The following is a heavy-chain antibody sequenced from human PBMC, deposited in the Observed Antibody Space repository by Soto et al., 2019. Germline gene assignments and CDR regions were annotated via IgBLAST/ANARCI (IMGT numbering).Heavy chain of an antibody. CDR3: ARSFTKSRRGGVAFDY. D-gene: IGHD3-3*01. CDR2: IIPLDGTT. J-gene: IGHJ4*02. CDR1: GGPFSSFA. V-gene: IGHV1-69*06. Sequence: QVQLVQSGAEVKKPGSSVKVCCTTSGGPFSSFAINWVRQAPGQGLEWMGGIIPLDGTTTYAEKIQGRVTITADTSTSTAYMDLSSLTLEDTAVYYCARSFTKSRRGGVAFDYWGQGTLLSVSS.